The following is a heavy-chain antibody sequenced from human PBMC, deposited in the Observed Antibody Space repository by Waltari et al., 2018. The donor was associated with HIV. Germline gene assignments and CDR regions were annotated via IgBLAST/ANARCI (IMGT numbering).Heavy chain of an antibody. CDR1: GLRVGRYW. CDR3: VKDMFGEYDY. Sequence: VQLVQSGGGLVQPGGSGALSCSASGLRVGRYWMHWVRQIPGQGLVWVSRINPDGNTINYADSVRGRFTISRDYAKNTLYLQMNSLRDEDTAMYYCVKDMFGEYDYWGQGTLVTVSS. CDR2: INPDGNTI. D-gene: IGHD3-10*02. J-gene: IGHJ4*02. V-gene: IGHV3-74*01.